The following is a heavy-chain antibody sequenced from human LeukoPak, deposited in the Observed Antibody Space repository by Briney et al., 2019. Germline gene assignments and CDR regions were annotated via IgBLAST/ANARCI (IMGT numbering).Heavy chain of an antibody. V-gene: IGHV1-69*05. CDR2: IIPIFGTA. Sequence: GASVKVSCKASGGTFSSYAISWVRQAPGQGLEWMGGIIPIFGTANYAQKFQGRVTMTRNTSISTAYMELSSLRSEDTAVYYCARGPIGNFDYWGQGTLVTVSS. CDR3: ARGPIGNFDY. CDR1: GGTFSSYA. J-gene: IGHJ4*02. D-gene: IGHD2/OR15-2a*01.